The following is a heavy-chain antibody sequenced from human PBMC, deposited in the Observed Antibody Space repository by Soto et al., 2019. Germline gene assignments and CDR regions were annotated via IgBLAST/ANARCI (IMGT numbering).Heavy chain of an antibody. V-gene: IGHV3-21*01. CDR3: AKAPGGYNYGGYFDY. J-gene: IGHJ4*02. D-gene: IGHD5-18*01. CDR2: FGVSIPYI. CDR1: GFTFSSYN. Sequence: EVQLVESGGGLVKPGGSLRLSCAASGFTFSSYNMNWVRQAPGKGLEWVSSFGVSIPYIYYADSVKGRFTISRDNAKNSLFLHMNSLRAEDTAVYYCAKAPGGYNYGGYFDYWGQGTLVTVSS.